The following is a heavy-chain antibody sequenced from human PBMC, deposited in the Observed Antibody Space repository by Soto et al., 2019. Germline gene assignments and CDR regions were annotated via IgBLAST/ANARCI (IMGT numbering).Heavy chain of an antibody. CDR2: IYYSGST. D-gene: IGHD3-16*01. CDR1: GGSLSSGSHD. V-gene: IGHV4-61*01. CDR3: ARDSSITYYYGMDV. Sequence: XTLSLACTVSGGSLSSGSHDWTWIRQPPGKGLEWIWNIYYSGSTNYNPSLKSRVTISVDTSKNQFSLKLSSVTAADSAVYYCARDSSITYYYGMDVWGQGTTVTVSS. J-gene: IGHJ6*02.